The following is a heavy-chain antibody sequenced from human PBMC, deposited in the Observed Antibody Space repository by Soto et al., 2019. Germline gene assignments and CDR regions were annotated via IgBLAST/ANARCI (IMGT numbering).Heavy chain of an antibody. D-gene: IGHD4-4*01. V-gene: IGHV4-59*01. J-gene: IGHJ4*02. CDR3: ARRYGYSFDY. CDR2: IFYSGST. CDR1: GGSINSYY. Sequence: SETLSLTCTVSGGSINSYYWSWIRQPPGKGLEWIGFIFYSGSTNYNPSLKSRVTISIDTSKNQFSLKLSSVTAADTAVYYCARRYGYSFDYWGQGTLVTV.